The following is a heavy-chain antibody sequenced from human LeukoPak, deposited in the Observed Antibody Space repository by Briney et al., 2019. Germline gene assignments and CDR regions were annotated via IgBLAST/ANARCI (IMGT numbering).Heavy chain of an antibody. J-gene: IGHJ4*02. CDR3: ARAPRKGWYYFDY. V-gene: IGHV3-48*02. CDR2: ISSSSSTI. Sequence: GGSLRLSCAASGFTFSSYSMNWVRQAPGKGLEWVSYISSSSSTIYYADSVKGRFTISRDNAQNSLYLQMNSLRDEDTAVYYCARAPRKGWYYFDYWGQGTLVTVSS. CDR1: GFTFSSYS. D-gene: IGHD6-19*01.